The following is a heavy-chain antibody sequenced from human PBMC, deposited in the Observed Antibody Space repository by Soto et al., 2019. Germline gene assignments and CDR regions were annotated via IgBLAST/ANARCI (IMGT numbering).Heavy chain of an antibody. V-gene: IGHV3-23*01. J-gene: IGHJ5*02. Sequence: GGSLRLSCAASGFSFNNFAMSWLRQAPGKGLEWLSTINNSGSSTFYADSVKGRFTISRDNSGNTLYLHMSSLRAEDTAVYYCARPAWTSYYYGSGSPDWFDPWGQGTLVTVSS. CDR2: INNSGSST. CDR1: GFSFNNFA. CDR3: ARPAWTSYYYGSGSPDWFDP. D-gene: IGHD3-10*01.